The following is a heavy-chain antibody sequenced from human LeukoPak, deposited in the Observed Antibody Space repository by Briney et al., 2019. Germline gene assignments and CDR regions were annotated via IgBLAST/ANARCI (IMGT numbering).Heavy chain of an antibody. CDR1: GGSISNYY. CDR3: ARGLYGSGSYYDI. CDR2: IYYSGST. Sequence: PSETLSLTCTVSGGSISNYYWNRIRQPPGRGLEWIAYIYYSGSTNYNPSLKSRVTISVDTSKNQFSLKLSSMTAADTAVYYCARGLYGSGSYYDIWGQGTLVTVSS. D-gene: IGHD3-10*01. V-gene: IGHV4-59*01. J-gene: IGHJ4*02.